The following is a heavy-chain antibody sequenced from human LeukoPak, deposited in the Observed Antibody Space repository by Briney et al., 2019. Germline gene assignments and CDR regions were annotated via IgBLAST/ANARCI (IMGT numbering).Heavy chain of an antibody. J-gene: IGHJ5*02. Sequence: SETLSLTCAVSGYSISSGYYWGWIRQPPGKGLEWIGSIYHSGSTYYNPSLKSRVTISVDTSKNQFSLKLSSVTAADTAVYYCAQVSIFSSSSEVAWFDPWGQGTLVTVSS. D-gene: IGHD6-6*01. CDR1: GYSISSGYY. CDR3: AQVSIFSSSSEVAWFDP. V-gene: IGHV4-38-2*01. CDR2: IYHSGST.